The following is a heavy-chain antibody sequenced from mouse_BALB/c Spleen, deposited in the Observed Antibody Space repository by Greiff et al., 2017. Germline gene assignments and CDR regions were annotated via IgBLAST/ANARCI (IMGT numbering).Heavy chain of an antibody. V-gene: IGHV1-14*01. CDR3: ARHLLNYYAMDY. CDR2: INPHNDGT. Sequence: VQLKESGPELVKPGASVKMSCKASGYTFTSYVMHWVKQKPGQGLEWIGYINPHNDGTKYNEKFKGKATLTSDKSSSTAYMELSSLTSEDSAVYYCARHLLNYYAMDYWGQGTSVTVSS. CDR1: GYTFTSYV. J-gene: IGHJ4*01.